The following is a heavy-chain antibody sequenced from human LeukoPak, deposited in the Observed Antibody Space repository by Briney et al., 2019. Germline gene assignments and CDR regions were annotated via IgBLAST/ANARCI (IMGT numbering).Heavy chain of an antibody. J-gene: IGHJ4*02. CDR1: GFTVSSNY. CDR2: IHSGGGT. CDR3: ARVPFYDFWSGPGYFDY. V-gene: IGHV3-66*01. Sequence: GGSLRLSCAASGFTVSSNYMSWVRQAPGKGLELVSVIHSGGGTYYADSGKGRFTISRDISENPPYLQMNNLRAEDTAVYYGARVPFYDFWSGPGYFDYWGQGTLVTVSS. D-gene: IGHD3-3*01.